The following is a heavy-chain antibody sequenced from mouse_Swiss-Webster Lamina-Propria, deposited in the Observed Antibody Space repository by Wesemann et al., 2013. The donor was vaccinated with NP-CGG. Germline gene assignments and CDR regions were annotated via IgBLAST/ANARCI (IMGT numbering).Heavy chain of an antibody. D-gene: IGHD2-2*01. J-gene: IGHJ4*01. CDR3: ARSGVTTYAMDY. CDR1: GFNIKDTY. Sequence: EVQLQQSGAELVKPGASVKLSCTASGFNIKDTYMHWVKQRPEQGLEWIGRIDPANGNTKYDPKFQGKASITADTSSNTAYLQLSSLTSEDTAVYYCARSGVTTYAMDYWGQGTSVTVSS. V-gene: IGHV14-3*02. CDR2: IDPANGNT.